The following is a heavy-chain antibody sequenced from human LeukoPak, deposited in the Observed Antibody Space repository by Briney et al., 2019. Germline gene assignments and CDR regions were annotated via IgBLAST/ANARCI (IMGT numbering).Heavy chain of an antibody. CDR1: GFTVSSDS. D-gene: IGHD3-22*01. CDR3: ASTENYYDSSGYYYVGWGFDY. J-gene: IGHJ4*02. CDR2: IYSDNT. Sequence: PGGSLRLSCTVSGFTVSSDSMSWVRQAPGKGLEWVSFIYSDNTHYSDSVKGRFTISRDNSKNTLYLQMNSLRAEDTAVYYCASTENYYDSSGYYYVGWGFDYWGQGTLVTVSS. V-gene: IGHV3-53*01.